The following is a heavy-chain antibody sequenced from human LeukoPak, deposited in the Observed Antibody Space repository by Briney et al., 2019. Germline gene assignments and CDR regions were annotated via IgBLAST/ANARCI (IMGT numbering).Heavy chain of an antibody. CDR1: GYTFSSYG. D-gene: IGHD3-10*01. CDR2: ISAYIGNT. V-gene: IGHV1-18*01. Sequence: GASVKVSCKASGYTFSSYGINWVRQAPGQGLEWMGWISAYIGNTNYAQKLQGRVTMTTDTSTSTVYMELRSLRSDDTAVYYCARDLYGSGKNWFDPWGPGTLVTVSS. CDR3: ARDLYGSGKNWFDP. J-gene: IGHJ5*02.